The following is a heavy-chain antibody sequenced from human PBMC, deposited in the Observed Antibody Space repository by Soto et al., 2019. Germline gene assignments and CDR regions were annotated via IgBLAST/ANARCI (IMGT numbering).Heavy chain of an antibody. CDR3: ARWSGNYGAFDY. CDR1: GFTFSSYG. J-gene: IGHJ4*02. D-gene: IGHD3-10*01. Sequence: GGSLRLSCAASGFTFSSYGMHWVRQAPGKGLEWVAVISYDGSNKYYADSVKGRFTISRDSSKSTLYLQMNSLRAEDTAVYYCARWSGNYGAFDYWGQGTLVTVSS. V-gene: IGHV3-30*03. CDR2: ISYDGSNK.